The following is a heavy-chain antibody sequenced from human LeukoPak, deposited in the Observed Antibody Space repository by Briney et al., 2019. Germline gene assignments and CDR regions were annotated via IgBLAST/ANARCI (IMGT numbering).Heavy chain of an antibody. V-gene: IGHV5-51*01. Sequence: GESLKISCKASGYNFTSHWIAWVRQMPGKGLQWMGFIHPGDPDTRYSPSFKGQVTISADKSIITAYLHWSSLRASDTAMYYCARRITACDAFDTWGQGTMVTVSS. CDR1: GYNFTSHW. CDR3: ARRITACDAFDT. CDR2: IHPGDPDT. J-gene: IGHJ3*02. D-gene: IGHD6-13*01.